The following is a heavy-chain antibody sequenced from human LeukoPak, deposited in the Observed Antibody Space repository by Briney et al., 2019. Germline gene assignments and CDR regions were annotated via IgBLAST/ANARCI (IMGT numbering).Heavy chain of an antibody. V-gene: IGHV1-18*04. CDR3: AREESIGSYQFLHDY. CDR1: GYSFTGNY. D-gene: IGHD1-26*01. J-gene: IGHJ4*02. CDR2: ISPYNGNT. Sequence: GASVKVSCKTSGYSFTGNYIHWVRQAPGQGLEWMGWISPYNGNTKYLQKLQGRVTLTTDTSTNTAYMEVRSLRSDDTAVYYCAREESIGSYQFLHDYWGQGTLVTVSS.